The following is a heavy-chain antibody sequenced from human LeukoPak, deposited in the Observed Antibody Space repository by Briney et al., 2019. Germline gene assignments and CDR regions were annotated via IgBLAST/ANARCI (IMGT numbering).Heavy chain of an antibody. Sequence: KSGGSLRLSCAASGFTFSDYYMSWIRQAPGKGLEWVSYISSSGSTIYYADSVKGRFTISRDNAKNSLYLQMNSLRAEDTAAYYCARGTYYYDSSGPSDAFDIWGQGTMVTVSS. CDR3: ARGTYYYDSSGPSDAFDI. D-gene: IGHD3-22*01. V-gene: IGHV3-11*04. CDR1: GFTFSDYY. CDR2: ISSSGSTI. J-gene: IGHJ3*02.